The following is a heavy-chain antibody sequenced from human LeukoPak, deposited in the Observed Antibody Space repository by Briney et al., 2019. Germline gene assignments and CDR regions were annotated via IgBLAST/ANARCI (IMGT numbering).Heavy chain of an antibody. CDR3: ARVPAHITMVREDY. CDR1: GYTFTSYA. J-gene: IGHJ4*02. Sequence: ASVKVSCKASGYTFTSYAMNWVRQAPGQGLEWMGWIMPNSGGTFYGQKFQGRVTLTRDTSISTAYMELSSLRSEDTAVYYCARVPAHITMVREDYWGQGTLVTVSS. V-gene: IGHV1-2*02. CDR2: IMPNSGGT. D-gene: IGHD3-10*01.